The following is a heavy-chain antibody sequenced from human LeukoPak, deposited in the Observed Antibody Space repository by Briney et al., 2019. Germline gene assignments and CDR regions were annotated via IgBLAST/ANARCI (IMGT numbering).Heavy chain of an antibody. CDR2: IQFDGSYK. V-gene: IGHV3-30*02. D-gene: IGHD2-2*01. CDR3: ATHCSGTACHRDY. Sequence: GGSLRLSCAASGFTYGSSAMHWVRQAPGKGLECVAFIQFDGSYKYYSDSVKGRFIISRDNSKNTLYLEMNSLRAEDTAVYYCATHCSGTACHRDYWGQGTLVTVSP. CDR1: GFTYGSSA. J-gene: IGHJ4*02.